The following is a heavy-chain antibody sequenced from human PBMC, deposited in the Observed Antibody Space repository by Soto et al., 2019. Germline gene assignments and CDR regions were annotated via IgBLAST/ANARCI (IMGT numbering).Heavy chain of an antibody. V-gene: IGHV4-34*01. CDR3: ARGRRGIAAVRYFDL. CDR2: INHSGST. Sequence: QVQLQQWGAGLLKPSETLSLTCAVYGGSFSGYYWSWIRQPPGKGLEWIGEINHSGSTNYNPSLKSRVTISVDTSKNQFSLKLSSVTAADTAVYYCARGRRGIAAVRYFDLWGRGTLVTVSS. CDR1: GGSFSGYY. D-gene: IGHD6-13*01. J-gene: IGHJ2*01.